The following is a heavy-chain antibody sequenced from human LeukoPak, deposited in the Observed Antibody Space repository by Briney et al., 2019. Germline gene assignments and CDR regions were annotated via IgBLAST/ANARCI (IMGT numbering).Heavy chain of an antibody. CDR1: GYTFTSYG. CDR2: INPNSGDT. Sequence: ASVKVSCNASGYTFTSYGISWVRQAPGQGLEWMGWINPNSGDTNYAQKFQGRVTMTRDTSITTAYMELRSLISDDTAVYYCATGELHSSSWYSQLDYWGQGTLVTVSS. V-gene: IGHV1-2*02. D-gene: IGHD6-13*01. CDR3: ATGELHSSSWYSQLDY. J-gene: IGHJ4*02.